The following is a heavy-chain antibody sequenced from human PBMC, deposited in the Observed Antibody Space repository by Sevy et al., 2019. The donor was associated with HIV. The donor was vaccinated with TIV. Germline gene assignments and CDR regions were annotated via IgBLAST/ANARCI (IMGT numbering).Heavy chain of an antibody. CDR2: MKQDGSEE. J-gene: IGHJ4*01. V-gene: IGHV3-7*01. D-gene: IGHD5-18*01. CDR1: GFSFSIYW. CDR3: VREGLGGYSYSLDY. Sequence: GGSLRLSCAASGFSFSIYWMSWVRQAPGKGLEWVATMKQDGSEEEYVDSVKGRFTISRDNAKNSLFLQMNSLSAEDTAVYYCVREGLGGYSYSLDYWGHRTLVTDSS.